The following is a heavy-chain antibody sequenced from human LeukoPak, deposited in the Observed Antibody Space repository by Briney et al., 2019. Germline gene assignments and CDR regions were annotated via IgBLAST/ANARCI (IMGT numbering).Heavy chain of an antibody. CDR2: ISSSSSYI. Sequence: PGGSLRLSCAASGFTFSSYSMNWVRQAPGKGLEWVSSISSSSSYIYYADSVKGRFTISRDNAKNSLYLQMNSLRAEDTAVYYCARDPQWKLLDYYYYYYMDVWGKGTTVTVSS. CDR3: ARDPQWKLLDYYYYYYMDV. D-gene: IGHD1-26*01. J-gene: IGHJ6*03. V-gene: IGHV3-21*01. CDR1: GFTFSSYS.